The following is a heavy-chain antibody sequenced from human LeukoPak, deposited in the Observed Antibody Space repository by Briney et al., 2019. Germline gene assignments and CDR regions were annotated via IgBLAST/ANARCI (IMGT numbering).Heavy chain of an antibody. CDR1: GFTFSSYA. D-gene: IGHD1-26*01. Sequence: GGSLRLSCAASGFTFSSYAMHWVRQAPGKGLEWVAVISHDGSNKYYADSVRGRFTISRDNSKNTLYLQMNSLRAEDTAVYYCARSLVVGANYFDYWGQGTLVTVSS. V-gene: IGHV3-30-3*01. CDR2: ISHDGSNK. CDR3: ARSLVVGANYFDY. J-gene: IGHJ4*02.